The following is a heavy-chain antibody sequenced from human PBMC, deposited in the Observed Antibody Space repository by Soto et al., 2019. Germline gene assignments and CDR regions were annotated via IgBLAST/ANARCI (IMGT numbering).Heavy chain of an antibody. J-gene: IGHJ3*02. CDR1: GGSISSYY. V-gene: IGHV4-59*01. CDR3: ARGTLTSYFDI. Sequence: SETLSLTCTVSGGSISSYYWSWIRQPPGKGLEWIGYFYYSGSTNYNPSLKSRVTISVDTSKNQFSLKLSSVTAADTAVYYCARGTLTSYFDIWGQGTMVTVSS. CDR2: FYYSGST.